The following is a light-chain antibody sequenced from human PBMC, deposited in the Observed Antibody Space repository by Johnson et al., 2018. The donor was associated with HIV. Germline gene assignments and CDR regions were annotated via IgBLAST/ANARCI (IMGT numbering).Light chain of an antibody. CDR1: SSNIGNNY. CDR3: DTWDSSLSGV. Sequence: QSVLTQPPSVSAAPGQKVTISCSGSSSNIGNNYVSWYQQLPGTAPKLLIYDNNKRPSGIPDRFSGSKSGTSATLGITGLQTGAEADYYCDTWDSSLSGVFGTGTKVTVL. V-gene: IGLV1-51*01. J-gene: IGLJ1*01. CDR2: DNN.